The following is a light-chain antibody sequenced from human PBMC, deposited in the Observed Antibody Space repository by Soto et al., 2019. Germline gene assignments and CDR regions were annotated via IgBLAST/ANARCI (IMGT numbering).Light chain of an antibody. J-gene: IGKJ2*01. Sequence: EIVLTQSPGTLSLSPGEGATLSCRASQSVSSTYLAWYQQKPGQAPRLLIYGASFRATGIPDRFSGSGSGTDFTLTISRLEPEDFAVYYCQQYGNSRYTFG. CDR1: QSVSSTY. CDR3: QQYGNSRYT. CDR2: GAS. V-gene: IGKV3-20*01.